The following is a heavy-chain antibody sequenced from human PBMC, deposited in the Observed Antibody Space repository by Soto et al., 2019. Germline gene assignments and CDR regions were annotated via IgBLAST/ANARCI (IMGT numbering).Heavy chain of an antibody. J-gene: IGHJ6*02. D-gene: IGHD4-17*01. CDR2: ISAYNGNT. V-gene: IGHV1-18*01. Sequence: GASVKVSCRASGYTFTSYGISWVRQAPGQGLEWMGWISAYNGNTNYAQKLQGRVTMTTDTSTSTAYMELRSLRSDDTAVYYCARDLRDDYGGNPPDEDYGMDVWGQGTTVTVSS. CDR1: GYTFTSYG. CDR3: ARDLRDDYGGNPPDEDYGMDV.